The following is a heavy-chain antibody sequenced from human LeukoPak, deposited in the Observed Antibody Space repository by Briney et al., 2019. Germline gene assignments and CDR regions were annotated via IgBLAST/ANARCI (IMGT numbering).Heavy chain of an antibody. CDR1: ESTFSKFW. CDR2: INRDGSTT. D-gene: IGHD2/OR15-2a*01. CDR3: ARGNYYGMDV. V-gene: IGHV3-74*03. J-gene: IGHJ6*02. Sequence: GGSLRLSCAASESTFSKFWMHWVRQAPGKGLVWVSGINRDGSTTTYADSVKGRFTVSRDNAKNTLYLQMNSLRAEDTAVYYCARGNYYGMDVWGQGTKVTVSS.